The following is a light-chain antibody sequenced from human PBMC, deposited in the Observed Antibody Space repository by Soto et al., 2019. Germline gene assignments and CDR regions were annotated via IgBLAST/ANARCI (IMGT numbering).Light chain of an antibody. CDR1: PSVLYSSKNRNH. CDR3: QQYYSTPS. J-gene: IGKJ4*01. Sequence: IVITQSPDSLSVSLRPMSTINCKSTPSVLYSSKNRNHLAWYQQRPGQPPKVLIYWASTRESGVPDRFSGSGSGTDFTLTISSLQAEDVAVYYCQQYYSTPSFGGGTKVDIK. CDR2: WAS. V-gene: IGKV4-1*01.